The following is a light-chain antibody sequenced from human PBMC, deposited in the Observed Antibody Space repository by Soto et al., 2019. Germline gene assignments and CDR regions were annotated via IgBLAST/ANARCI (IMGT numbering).Light chain of an antibody. J-gene: IGLJ1*01. CDR1: SSDVGVYNY. V-gene: IGLV2-14*01. CDR2: EVT. Sequence: QSALTQPASVSGSLGQSITISCTGTSSDVGVYNYVSWYQQHPGKAPKLMIYEVTNRPSGVSNRFSGSKSGNTASLTISGLQAEDEADYYCSSYTSSSTDVFGTGTKLTVL. CDR3: SSYTSSSTDV.